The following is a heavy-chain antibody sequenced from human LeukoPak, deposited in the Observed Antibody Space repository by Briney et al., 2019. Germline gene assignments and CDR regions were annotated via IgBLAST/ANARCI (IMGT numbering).Heavy chain of an antibody. D-gene: IGHD5-12*01. J-gene: IGHJ4*02. CDR2: ISGSGGST. CDR1: GFTFSSYA. Sequence: GGSLRLSCAASGFTFSSYAMSWVRQAPEKGLEWVSAISGSGGSTYYADSVKGRFTISRDNSKNTLYLQMNSLRAEDTAVYYCAKSGYDWYYFDYWGQGTLVTVSS. CDR3: AKSGYDWYYFDY. V-gene: IGHV3-23*01.